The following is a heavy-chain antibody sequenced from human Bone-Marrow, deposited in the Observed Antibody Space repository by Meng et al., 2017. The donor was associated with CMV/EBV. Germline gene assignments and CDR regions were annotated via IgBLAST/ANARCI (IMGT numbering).Heavy chain of an antibody. CDR3: ARAQPLLHQAMTTEGGAFDI. D-gene: IGHD4-11*01. Sequence: SYTISWGRQAPGKGLEWVGGIIPIVGRASYAQKVQGRVTITADKATSTAYLELSSLRSEDTAVYYCARAQPLLHQAMTTEGGAFDIWGQGTMVTVSS. V-gene: IGHV1-69*06. CDR2: IIPIVGRA. CDR1: SYT. J-gene: IGHJ3*02.